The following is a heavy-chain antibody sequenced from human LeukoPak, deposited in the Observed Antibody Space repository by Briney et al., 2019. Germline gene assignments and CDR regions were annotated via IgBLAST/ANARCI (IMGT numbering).Heavy chain of an antibody. Sequence: GGSLRLSCAASAFTVSSNYMSWVRQAPGKGLEWVAIIYSGGTTYYADSVKGRFTISRDNSRNTLYLQMSSLRAEDTAVYYCAKSHSVAVAGTYSTYYFDSWGQGTLVTVPS. V-gene: IGHV3-53*01. CDR2: IYSGGTT. CDR3: AKSHSVAVAGTYSTYYFDS. CDR1: AFTVSSNY. D-gene: IGHD6-19*01. J-gene: IGHJ4*02.